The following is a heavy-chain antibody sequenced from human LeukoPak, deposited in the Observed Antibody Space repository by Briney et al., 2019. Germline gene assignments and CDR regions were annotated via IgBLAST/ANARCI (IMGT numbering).Heavy chain of an antibody. V-gene: IGHV4-59*01. CDR2: IYYSGSN. Sequence: SETLSLTCTVSGCSISSYYWSWIRQPPGKGLEWIGYIYYSGSNNYNHSLKSRVTISVDTSKNQFSLKLSSVAAADTAVYYCARGYSSSCVVCGGDCYSYYFDYWGQGTLVTVSS. CDR3: ARGYSSSCVVCGGDCYSYYFDY. D-gene: IGHD2-21*01. CDR1: GCSISSYY. J-gene: IGHJ4*02.